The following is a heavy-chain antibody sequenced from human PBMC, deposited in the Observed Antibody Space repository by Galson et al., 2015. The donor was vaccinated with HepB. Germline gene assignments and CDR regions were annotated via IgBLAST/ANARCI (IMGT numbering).Heavy chain of an antibody. CDR1: GFTFSSYA. CDR3: AKGGNSVTEGIDY. D-gene: IGHD2/OR15-2a*01. CDR2: ISGSGGST. Sequence: SLRLSCAASGFTFSSYAMTWVRQAPGKGLEWVSTISGSGGSTYYADSVKGRFTTSRDNSKNTLYLQMNSLRAEDTAVYYCAKGGNSVTEGIDYWGQGTLVTVSS. J-gene: IGHJ4*02. V-gene: IGHV3-23*01.